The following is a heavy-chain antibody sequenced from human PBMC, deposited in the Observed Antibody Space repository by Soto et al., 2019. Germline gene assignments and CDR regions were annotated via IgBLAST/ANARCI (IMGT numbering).Heavy chain of an antibody. CDR3: ARTDRYSYGVYYFDY. V-gene: IGHV5-51*01. CDR2: IYPGDSDT. Sequence: PGESLKISCKGSGYTFTDYWIGWVRQLPGKGLEWMGIIYPGDSDTRYSPSFQGHVTITVDKSTSTAYLQWSSLKASDTAMYYCARTDRYSYGVYYFDYWGQGTLVTVSS. CDR1: GYTFTDYW. J-gene: IGHJ4*02. D-gene: IGHD5-18*01.